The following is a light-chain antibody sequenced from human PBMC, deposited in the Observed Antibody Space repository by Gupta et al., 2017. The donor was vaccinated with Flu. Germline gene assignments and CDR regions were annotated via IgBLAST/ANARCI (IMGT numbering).Light chain of an antibody. CDR3: QQYNNWPPPT. Sequence: ATSSASPGEGAALSCRASQSVSSNLAWYQQKPGQALRLLIYGASTRATGIPARFSGSGSGTEFTLTISSRQSEDFAVYYCQQYNNWPPPTFGQGTRLEIK. CDR1: QSVSSN. V-gene: IGKV3-15*01. CDR2: GAS. J-gene: IGKJ5*01.